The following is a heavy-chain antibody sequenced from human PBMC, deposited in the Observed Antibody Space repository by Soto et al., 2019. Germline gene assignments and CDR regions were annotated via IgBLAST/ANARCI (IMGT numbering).Heavy chain of an antibody. CDR3: ARQGYVTMVRGVIITVQNWFDP. Sequence: SETLSLTCTVSGGSISSSSYYWGWIRQPPGKGLEWIGSIYHSGSTYYNPSLKSRITISVDTSKNQFSLKLSSVTAADTAVYYCARQGYVTMVRGVIITVQNWFDPWGQGTLVTVSS. V-gene: IGHV4-39*01. CDR2: IYHSGST. CDR1: GGSISSSSYY. D-gene: IGHD3-10*01. J-gene: IGHJ5*02.